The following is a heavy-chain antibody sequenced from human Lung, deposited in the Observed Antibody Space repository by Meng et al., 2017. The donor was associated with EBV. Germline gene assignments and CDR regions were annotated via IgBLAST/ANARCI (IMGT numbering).Heavy chain of an antibody. CDR2: INYSGIT. Sequence: HRLGPGRLPPSVTLSLPCVCSGRSFSSSYWSWIRQPPGKGLEWIGQINYSGITNYNPSLKSRVTISVDTSKNRFSLSLNSVTAADTAVYYCARGGTSSAPFNYWGQGTLVTVSS. CDR3: ARGGTSSAPFNY. V-gene: IGHV4-34*01. J-gene: IGHJ4*02. D-gene: IGHD2-2*01. CDR1: GRSFSSSY.